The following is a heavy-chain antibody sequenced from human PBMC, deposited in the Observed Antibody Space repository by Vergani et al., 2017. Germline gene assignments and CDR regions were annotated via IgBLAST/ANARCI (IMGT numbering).Heavy chain of an antibody. CDR3: ASCYYVCWFDA. D-gene: IGHD3-10*02. V-gene: IGHV1-69*01. Sequence: QVLLVESGAEVKKPGSSVKVFCKASGGTFSSYAISWVRQAPGQGLEWMGGIIPIFGTANYAQKFQGRVTITADESTSTAYRELSSLRSEDTAVYYCASCYYVCWFDAWSQGSLLTVSS. CDR2: IIPIFGTA. CDR1: GGTFSSYA. J-gene: IGHJ5*02.